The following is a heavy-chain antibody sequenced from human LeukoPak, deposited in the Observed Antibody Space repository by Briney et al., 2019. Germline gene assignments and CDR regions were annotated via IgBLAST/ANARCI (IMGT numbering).Heavy chain of an antibody. V-gene: IGHV3-23*01. D-gene: IGHD1-26*01. CDR3: AKGTYSGYGGATRFDY. J-gene: IGHJ4*02. CDR2: ISGGGGST. CDR1: ASTFSDYA. Sequence: PGGSLRLSCAASASTFSDYAMSWVRQAPGKGLEWVSAISGGGGSTYYADSVNGRFTISRDNSKNTLYLQMNSLRAEDTAIYYCAKGTYSGYGGATRFDYWGQGTLVTVSS.